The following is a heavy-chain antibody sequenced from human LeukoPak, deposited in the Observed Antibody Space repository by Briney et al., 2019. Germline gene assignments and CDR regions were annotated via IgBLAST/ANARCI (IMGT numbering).Heavy chain of an antibody. CDR2: IWYDGSNK. V-gene: IGHV3-33*08. CDR1: GFTFSSSG. J-gene: IGHJ4*02. CDR3: ARELEEQWLTTGYYFDY. D-gene: IGHD6-19*01. Sequence: GRSLRLSCAASGFTFSSSGMHWVRQAPGKGLEWMAVIWYDGSNKYYADSVKGRFTISRDNSKNTLYLQMNSLRAEDTAVYYCARELEEQWLTTGYYFDYWGQGTLVTVSS.